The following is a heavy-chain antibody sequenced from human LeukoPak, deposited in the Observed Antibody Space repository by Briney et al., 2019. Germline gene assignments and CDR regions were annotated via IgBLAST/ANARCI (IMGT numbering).Heavy chain of an antibody. CDR1: GGSISSSTYY. D-gene: IGHD2-15*01. CDR3: ATHLGYCSGGTCYFDY. J-gene: IGHJ4*02. V-gene: IGHV4-39*01. Sequence: PSETLSLTCIVSGGSISSSTYYWGWIRQPPGKGLEWIGSMYYSGSTYYNPFLKSRVTISEDTSKNQFSLKLSSVTAADTAVYHCATHLGYCSGGTCYFDYWGQGTLVTVSS. CDR2: MYYSGST.